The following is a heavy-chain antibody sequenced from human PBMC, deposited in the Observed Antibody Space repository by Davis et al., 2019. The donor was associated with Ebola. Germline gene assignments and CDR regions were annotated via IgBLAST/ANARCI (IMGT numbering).Heavy chain of an antibody. CDR3: ARDGYYGG. D-gene: IGHD3-10*01. CDR2: IIPLFGTA. Sequence: SVKVSCKASGNTISTYTIDWVRQAPGQGLEWMGGIIPLFGTANYAQKFQGRVTITADESTSTAYMELSSLRSEDTAVYYCARDGYYGGWGQGTMVTVSS. J-gene: IGHJ3*01. V-gene: IGHV1-69*13. CDR1: GNTISTYT.